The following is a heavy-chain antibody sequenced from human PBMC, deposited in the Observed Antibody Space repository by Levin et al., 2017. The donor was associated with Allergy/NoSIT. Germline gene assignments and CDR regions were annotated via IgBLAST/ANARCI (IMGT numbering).Heavy chain of an antibody. CDR3: AKEVYDSSGSLLT. V-gene: IGHV3-30*18. CDR2: ISYDGSNK. Sequence: GGSLRLSCAASGFTFSSYGMHWVRQAPGKGLEWVAVISYDGSNKYYADSVKGRFTISRDNSKNTLYLQMNSLRAEDTAVYYCAKEVYDSSGSLLTWGQGTLVTVSS. CDR1: GFTFSSYG. D-gene: IGHD3-22*01. J-gene: IGHJ5*02.